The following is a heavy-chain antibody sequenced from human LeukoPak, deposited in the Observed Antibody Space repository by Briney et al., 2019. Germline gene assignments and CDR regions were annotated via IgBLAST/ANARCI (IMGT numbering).Heavy chain of an antibody. J-gene: IGHJ4*02. CDR2: INYSGST. CDR1: GGSISSSTYY. V-gene: IGHV4-39*07. CDR3: AGTYYYDSSGYYYPGGY. Sequence: SETLSLTCTVSGGSISSSTYYWGWIRQPPGKGLEWIGTINYSGSTFYNPSLKSRVTISVDTSKNQFSLKLSSVTAADTAVYYCAGTYYYDSSGYYYPGGYWGQGTLVTVSS. D-gene: IGHD3-22*01.